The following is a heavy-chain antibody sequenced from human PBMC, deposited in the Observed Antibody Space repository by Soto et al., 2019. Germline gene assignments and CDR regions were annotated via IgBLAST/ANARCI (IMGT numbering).Heavy chain of an antibody. J-gene: IGHJ4*02. V-gene: IGHV1-46*01. CDR2: INPDGGST. D-gene: IGHD1-26*01. CDR3: ARDPRSCKYVGFWDY. CDR1: GYLFMDYY. Sequence: QVQLVQSGAEVKKPGASMKISCKASGYLFMDYYIHWLRQAPGQGLEWMGVINPDGGSTSYAQRFQGRLTVTADTSTSTVFLDLNSVTVDDTAFYFCARDPRSCKYVGFWDYWGQGTLVTVST.